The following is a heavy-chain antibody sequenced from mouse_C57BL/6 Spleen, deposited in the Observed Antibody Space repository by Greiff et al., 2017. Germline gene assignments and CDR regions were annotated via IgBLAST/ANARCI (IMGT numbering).Heavy chain of an antibody. Sequence: VQLQQPGAELVRPGSSVKLSCKASGYTFTSYWMDWVKQRPGQGLEWIGNIYPSDSETHYNQKFKDKATLTVDKSSSTAYMQLSSLTSEDSAVYYCARGGVNGYYAYYFDYWGQGTTLTVSS. V-gene: IGHV1-61*01. CDR2: IYPSDSET. CDR1: GYTFTSYW. CDR3: ARGGVNGYYAYYFDY. D-gene: IGHD2-3*01. J-gene: IGHJ2*01.